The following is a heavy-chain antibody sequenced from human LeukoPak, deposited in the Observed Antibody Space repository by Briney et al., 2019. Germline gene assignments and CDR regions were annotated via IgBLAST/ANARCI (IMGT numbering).Heavy chain of an antibody. CDR2: IYTSGST. V-gene: IGHV4-4*07. J-gene: IGHJ6*03. Sequence: SETLSLTCTVSGGSISSYYWSWIRQPAGKGLEWIGRIYTSGSTNYNPSLKSRVTMSVDTSKNQFSLKLSSVTAADTAVYYCARDTPLSYELYYYYYMDVWGKGTTVTVSS. CDR3: ARDTPLSYELYYYYYMDV. CDR1: GGSISSYY. D-gene: IGHD1-26*01.